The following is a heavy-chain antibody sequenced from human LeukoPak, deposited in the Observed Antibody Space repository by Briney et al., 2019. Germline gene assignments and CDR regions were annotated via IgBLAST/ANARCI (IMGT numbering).Heavy chain of an antibody. D-gene: IGHD6-13*01. Sequence: GGSLRLSCAASGFTFSSYAMHWVRQAPGKWLEWMAFISYEVNNKYYADSVKGRLSLSSDNRKKTLCLKMHSVKNQETAMYYCARERVAATGTNCFDPWGRGTLVTGSS. V-gene: IGHV3-30*04. CDR3: ARERVAATGTNCFDP. J-gene: IGHJ5*02. CDR1: GFTFSSYA. CDR2: ISYEVNNK.